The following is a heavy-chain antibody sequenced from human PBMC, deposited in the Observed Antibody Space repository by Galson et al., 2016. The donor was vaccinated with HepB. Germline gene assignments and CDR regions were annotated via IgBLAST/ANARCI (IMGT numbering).Heavy chain of an antibody. J-gene: IGHJ6*02. V-gene: IGHV3-30*18. CDR1: GFSFSNHG. D-gene: IGHD3-3*01. Sequence: SLRLSCAASGFSFSNHGMYWVRQAPGKGLEWVALISYDGNNKYYADSVKGRFTISRGNSKNTLFLQMNGLRAEDTAVYYCAKDLRGYYDFLFGMDVWGQGTTVTVSS. CDR3: AKDLRGYYDFLFGMDV. CDR2: ISYDGNNK.